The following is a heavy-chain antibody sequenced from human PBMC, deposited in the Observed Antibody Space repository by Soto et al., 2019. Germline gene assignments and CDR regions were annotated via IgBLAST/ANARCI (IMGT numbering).Heavy chain of an antibody. CDR3: ASKYCSGGSCTPRVVPYYGMDV. Sequence: GESLKISCKGSGYSFTSYWISWVRQMPGKGLGWMGRIDPSDSYTNYSPSFQGHVTISADKSISTAYLQWSSLKASDTAMYYCASKYCSGGSCTPRVVPYYGMDVWGKGTTVTVSS. D-gene: IGHD2-15*01. CDR2: IDPSDSYT. V-gene: IGHV5-10-1*01. CDR1: GYSFTSYW. J-gene: IGHJ6*04.